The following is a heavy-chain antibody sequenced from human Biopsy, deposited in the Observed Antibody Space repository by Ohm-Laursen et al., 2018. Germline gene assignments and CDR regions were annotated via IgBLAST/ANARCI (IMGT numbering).Heavy chain of an antibody. CDR3: ARPPWGHAYGYYNGMDV. J-gene: IGHJ6*02. CDR1: GFTFRDYY. CDR2: ITNSGGTV. D-gene: IGHD3-10*01. Sequence: SLRLSCTASGFTFRDYYMIWIRQPPGKGLEWVSYITNSGGTVYYEDSVKGRFTVSRDNAKNSLYLQIDRLRAEDTAVYYCARPPWGHAYGYYNGMDVWGQGTTVIVSS. V-gene: IGHV3-11*01.